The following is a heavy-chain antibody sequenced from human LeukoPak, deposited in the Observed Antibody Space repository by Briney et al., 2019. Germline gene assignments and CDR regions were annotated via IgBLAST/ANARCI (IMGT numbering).Heavy chain of an antibody. CDR1: GFTFSSYS. J-gene: IGHJ4*02. D-gene: IGHD6-13*01. CDR3: ARDPGIAAAGELDY. Sequence: KPGGSLRLSCAASGFTFSSYSMNWVRQAPGKGREWVSSISSSSSYIYYADSVKGRFTISRDNAKNSLYLQMNSLRAEDTAVYYCARDPGIAAAGELDYWGQGTLVTVSS. CDR2: ISSSSSYI. V-gene: IGHV3-21*01.